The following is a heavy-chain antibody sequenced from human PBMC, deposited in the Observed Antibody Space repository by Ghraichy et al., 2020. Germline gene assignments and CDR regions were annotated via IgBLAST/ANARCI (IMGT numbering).Heavy chain of an antibody. Sequence: WGWVRQPAGGGLEWIGRIYTSGSTNYNPSLKSRVTMSVDTSKNQFSLKLSSVTAADTAVYYCARGGLVPYYFDYWGQGTLVTVSS. CDR2: IYTSGST. J-gene: IGHJ4*02. CDR3: ARGGLVPYYFDY. V-gene: IGHV4-59*10. D-gene: IGHD6-19*01.